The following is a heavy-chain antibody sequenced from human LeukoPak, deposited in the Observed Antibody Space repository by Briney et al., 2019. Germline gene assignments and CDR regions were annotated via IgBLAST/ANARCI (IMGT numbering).Heavy chain of an antibody. Sequence: SETLSLTCAVSGGSISSGGYSWSWIRQPPGKGLEWIGYIYHSRSTYYNPSLKSRVTISVDRSRNQFSLKLSSVTAADTAVYYCARGVPEYYDFWSGYFYYFDYWGQGTLVTVSS. D-gene: IGHD3-3*01. V-gene: IGHV4-30-2*01. CDR1: GGSISSGGYS. CDR3: ARGVPEYYDFWSGYFYYFDY. J-gene: IGHJ4*02. CDR2: IYHSRST.